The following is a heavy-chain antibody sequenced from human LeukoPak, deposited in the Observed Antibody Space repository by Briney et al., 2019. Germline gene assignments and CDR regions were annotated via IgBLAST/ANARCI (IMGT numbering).Heavy chain of an antibody. D-gene: IGHD6-13*01. V-gene: IGHV1-8*01. Sequence: ASVKVSCKASGYTFTSYDINWVRQATGQGLEWMGWMNPNSGNTGYAQKFQGRVTMTGNTSISTAYMELSSLRSEDTAVYYCARGVAAAGTDNYYYYYYYLDVWGKGTTVTVSS. CDR3: ARGVAAAGTDNYYYYYYYLDV. CDR1: GYTFTSYD. CDR2: MNPNSGNT. J-gene: IGHJ6*03.